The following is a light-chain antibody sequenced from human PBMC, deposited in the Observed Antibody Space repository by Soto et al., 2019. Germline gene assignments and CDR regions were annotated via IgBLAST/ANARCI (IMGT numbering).Light chain of an antibody. CDR2: AAS. CDR3: QQSSSSPTWT. CDR1: QSVSTY. J-gene: IGKJ1*01. V-gene: IGKV1-39*01. Sequence: IKIKKCPSSLPASEGDSVTLTCRASQSVSTYLNWYQQKAGKAPKVLIYAASSLQSGVPSRFSGSGSGTDFTLTIRSLQPEDFATYYCQQSSSSPTWTFGQVANVDIK.